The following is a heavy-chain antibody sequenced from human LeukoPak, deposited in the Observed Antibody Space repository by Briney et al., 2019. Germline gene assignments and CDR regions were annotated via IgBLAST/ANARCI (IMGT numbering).Heavy chain of an antibody. J-gene: IGHJ4*02. Sequence: VASVKVSCKASGDTFTGYYMHWVRQAPGQGLEWMGWINPNSGGTNYAQKFQGRVTMTRDTSISTAYMELSRLRSDDTAEYYCARVRTGVRRGYFDYWGQGTLVTVSS. CDR3: ARVRTGVRRGYFDY. D-gene: IGHD1-14*01. CDR2: INPNSGGT. CDR1: GDTFTGYY. V-gene: IGHV1-2*02.